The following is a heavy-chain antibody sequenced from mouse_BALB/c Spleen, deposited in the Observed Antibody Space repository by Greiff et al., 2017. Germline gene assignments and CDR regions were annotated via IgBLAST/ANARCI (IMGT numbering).Heavy chain of an antibody. CDR1: GYTFTDYF. V-gene: IGHV1-84*01. CDR3: ARQLGPRAFAY. Sequence: LQESGPELVKPGASVKISCKASGYTFTDYFINWVKQKPGQGLEWIGWIYPGSGNTKYNEKFKGKATLTSDKSSSTAYMELSSLTSEDSAVYYCARQLGPRAFAYWGQGTLVTVSA. CDR2: IYPGSGNT. J-gene: IGHJ3*01. D-gene: IGHD3-1*01.